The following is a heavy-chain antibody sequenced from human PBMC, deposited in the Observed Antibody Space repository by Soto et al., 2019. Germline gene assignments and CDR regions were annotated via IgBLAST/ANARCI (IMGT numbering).Heavy chain of an antibody. D-gene: IGHD4-17*01. CDR2: ISAYNGNT. CDR1: GYTFTSYG. CDR3: ARVDGDYLYNWFDP. V-gene: IGHV1-18*01. J-gene: IGHJ5*02. Sequence: GASVKVSCKASGYTFTSYGISWVRQAPGQGLEWMGWISAYNGNTNYAQKLQGRVTMTTDTSTSTAYMELRSLRSDDTAVYYCARVDGDYLYNWFDPWGQGTLVTVSS.